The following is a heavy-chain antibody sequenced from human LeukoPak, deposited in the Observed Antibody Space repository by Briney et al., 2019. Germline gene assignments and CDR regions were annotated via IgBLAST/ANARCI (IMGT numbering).Heavy chain of an antibody. D-gene: IGHD2-2*01. CDR2: IYHSGST. CDR3: ARGVVVPAASDITNWFDP. Sequence: PSGTLSLTCAVSGGSISSSNWWSWVRPPPGKGLEWIGEIYHSGSTNYNPSLKSRVTISVDKSKNQFSLKLSSVTAADTAVYYRARGVVVPAASDITNWFDPWGQGTLVTVSS. V-gene: IGHV4-4*02. CDR1: GGSISSSNW. J-gene: IGHJ5*02.